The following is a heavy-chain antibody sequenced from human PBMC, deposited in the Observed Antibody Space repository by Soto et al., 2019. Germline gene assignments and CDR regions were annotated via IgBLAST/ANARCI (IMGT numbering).Heavy chain of an antibody. CDR1: GYTLTELS. V-gene: IGHV1-24*01. D-gene: IGHD2-15*01. Sequence: ASVKVSCKVSGYTLTELSMHWVRQAPGKGLEWMGGFDPEDGETIYAQKFQGRVTMTEDTSTDTAYMELSSLRSEDTAVYYCATDPAVTLGRGLLAGHDAFDIWGQGTMVTVSS. CDR3: ATDPAVTLGRGLLAGHDAFDI. J-gene: IGHJ3*02. CDR2: FDPEDGET.